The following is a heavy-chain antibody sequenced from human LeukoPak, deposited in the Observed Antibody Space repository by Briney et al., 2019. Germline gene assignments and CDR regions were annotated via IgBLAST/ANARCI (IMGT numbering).Heavy chain of an antibody. V-gene: IGHV3-23*01. CDR2: ISGFGTDT. CDR3: AKDITGYNRPLDH. Sequence: PAGSLTLSCAASGFTFSSRAMNWVRQAPGKGLEGVASISGFGTDTYYPDSVKGRITISRDNSKNTLYLQMNSLTAEDTAIYYCAKDITGYNRPLDHWGEGTLVTVSS. CDR1: GFTFSSRA. J-gene: IGHJ4*02. D-gene: IGHD1-14*01.